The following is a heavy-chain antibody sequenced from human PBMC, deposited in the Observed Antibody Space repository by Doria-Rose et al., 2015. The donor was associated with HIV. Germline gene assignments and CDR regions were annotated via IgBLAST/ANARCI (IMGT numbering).Heavy chain of an antibody. D-gene: IGHD6-13*01. CDR2: IFTDDER. CDR3: ARIKSSRWYHKYYFDF. J-gene: IGHJ4*02. CDR1: GVSLSSPGMG. Sequence: QITLKESGPVLVKPTETLTLTCTVSGVSLSSPGMGVSWIRQPPGTALKWLANIFTDDERSYKTSLKSRLTIARGTYKSQVVLTMTDMDPVDTATYYCARIKSSRWYHKYYFDFWGQGTLVIVSA. V-gene: IGHV2-26*01.